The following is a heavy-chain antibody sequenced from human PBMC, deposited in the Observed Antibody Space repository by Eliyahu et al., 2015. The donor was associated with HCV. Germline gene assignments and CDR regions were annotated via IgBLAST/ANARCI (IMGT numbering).Heavy chain of an antibody. Sequence: QVQLQESGPGLVKPSGTLSLTCAVSGGSLSSHIWWTWVRQPPGQGLEWIGEIYHSGSTNYNPSLQSRVTISVDKSKNQFSLTLSSVTAADTAIYYCARDLDIVAPRLPLADWGQGTRVTVSS. CDR2: IYHSGST. V-gene: IGHV4-4*02. D-gene: IGHD6-6*01. J-gene: IGHJ4*02. CDR1: GGSLSSHIW. CDR3: ARDLDIVAPRLPLAD.